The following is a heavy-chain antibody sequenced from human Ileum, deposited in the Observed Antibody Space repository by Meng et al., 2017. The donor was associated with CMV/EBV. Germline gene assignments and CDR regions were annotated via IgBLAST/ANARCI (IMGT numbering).Heavy chain of an antibody. CDR1: GYTFTGYY. Sequence: ASVKVSCKASGYTFTGYYIHWVRQAPGQGLEWMGWINPNTGGTSYAQNFQGRVTVTRDTSISTAYMELSGLRSDDTAVYYCTICPGNLGYSITGSLPAIDYWGQGAMVTVSS. CDR3: TICPGNLGYSITGSLPAIDY. D-gene: IGHD6-13*01. J-gene: IGHJ4*02. CDR2: INPNTGGT. V-gene: IGHV1-2*02.